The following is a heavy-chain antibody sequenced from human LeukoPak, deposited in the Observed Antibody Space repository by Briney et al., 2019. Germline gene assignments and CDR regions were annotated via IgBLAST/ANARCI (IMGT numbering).Heavy chain of an antibody. CDR1: GFTFSNYA. V-gene: IGHV3-23*01. CDR2: ISFSDEST. D-gene: IGHD3-10*01. CDR3: AKYGSGTYYNGLH. Sequence: GGSLRLPCAASGFTFSNYAMTWVRQAPGKGLQWVSTISFSDESTYYADSVKGRFTISRDSSKSTVYLQMNSLKDEDTAVYYCAKYGSGTYYNGLHWGQGTLVTVSS. J-gene: IGHJ4*02.